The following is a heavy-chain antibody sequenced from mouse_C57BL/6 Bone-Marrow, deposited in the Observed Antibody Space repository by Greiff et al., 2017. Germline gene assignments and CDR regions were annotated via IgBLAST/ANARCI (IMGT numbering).Heavy chain of an antibody. J-gene: IGHJ4*01. CDR2: IDPSDSYT. Sequence: QVQLQQSGAELVMPGASVKLSCKASGYTFTSYWMHWVKQRPGQGLEWIGEIDPSDSYTNYNQKFKGKSTLTVDKSSSTAYMQLSSLTSEDSAVYYCARTGSFYAMDYWGQGTSVTVSS. D-gene: IGHD1-1*01. CDR3: ARTGSFYAMDY. V-gene: IGHV1-69*01. CDR1: GYTFTSYW.